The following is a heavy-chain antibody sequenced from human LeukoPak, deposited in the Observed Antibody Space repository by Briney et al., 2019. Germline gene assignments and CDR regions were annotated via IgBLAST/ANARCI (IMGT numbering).Heavy chain of an antibody. CDR1: GFTFSSYG. Sequence: GRSLRLSCAASGFTFSSYGMHWVRQAPGKGLEWVAVISYDGSNKYYADSVKGRFTISGDNSKNTLYLQMNSLRAEDTAVYYCAKLRGRTPADYYYYGMDVWGKGTTVTVSS. CDR2: ISYDGSNK. V-gene: IGHV3-30*18. CDR3: AKLRGRTPADYYYYGMDV. D-gene: IGHD6-13*01. J-gene: IGHJ6*04.